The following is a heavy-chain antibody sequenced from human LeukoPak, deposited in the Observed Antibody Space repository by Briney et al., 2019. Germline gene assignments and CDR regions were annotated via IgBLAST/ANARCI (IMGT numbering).Heavy chain of an antibody. CDR2: ISGSGGST. J-gene: IGHJ6*03. D-gene: IGHD1-1*01. CDR1: GFTFSSYA. V-gene: IGHV3-23*01. CDR3: AKDATPLGTTGKVSYYYYYMDV. Sequence: PGESLRLSCAASGFTFSSYAMSWVRQAPGKGLEWVSAISGSGGSTYYADSVKGRFTISRDNSKNTLYLQMNSLRAEDTAVYYCAKDATPLGTTGKVSYYYYYMDVWGKGTTVTVSS.